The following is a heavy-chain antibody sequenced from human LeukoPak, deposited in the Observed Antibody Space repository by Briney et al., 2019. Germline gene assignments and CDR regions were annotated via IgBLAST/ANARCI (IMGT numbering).Heavy chain of an antibody. Sequence: SGGSLRLSCAASGFTFSSYGMHCVRQAPGKGLEWVAVIWYDGSNKYYADSVKGRFTISRDNSKDTLYLQMNSLRAEDTAVYYCARDKVLVAAAADGIDYWGQGTLVTVSS. J-gene: IGHJ4*02. CDR3: ARDKVLVAAAADGIDY. CDR2: IWYDGSNK. CDR1: GFTFSSYG. D-gene: IGHD6-13*01. V-gene: IGHV3-33*01.